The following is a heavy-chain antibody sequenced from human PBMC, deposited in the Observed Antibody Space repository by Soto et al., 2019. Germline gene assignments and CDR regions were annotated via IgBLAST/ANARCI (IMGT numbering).Heavy chain of an antibody. D-gene: IGHD2-15*01. Sequence: QVQLVESGGGVVQPGRSLRLSCAASGFTFSSYGMHWVRQAPGKGLEWVAVVSYDGSNKYYADSVKGRFTISRDNSKNTLYLQMNSLRAEDTAVYYCAKDGTGYSIGGHFDYWGQGTLVTVSS. CDR2: VSYDGSNK. CDR3: AKDGTGYSIGGHFDY. J-gene: IGHJ4*02. V-gene: IGHV3-30*18. CDR1: GFTFSSYG.